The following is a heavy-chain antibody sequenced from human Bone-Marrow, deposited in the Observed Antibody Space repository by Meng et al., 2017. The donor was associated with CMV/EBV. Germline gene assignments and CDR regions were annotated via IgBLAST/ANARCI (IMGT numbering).Heavy chain of an antibody. CDR2: MYYSGNI. D-gene: IGHD1-1*01. J-gene: IGHJ4*02. V-gene: IGHV4-39*07. CDR3: ARGTGTTQHYFDY. Sequence: SETLSLTCSVSGGSVSTNSYYWGWIRQPPGKGLEWIGSMYYSGNIYYHPSLKSRVTISIDTSNNQVSLKLTSVTAADTAVYFCARGTGTTQHYFDYWGQGMVVTVSS. CDR1: GGSVSTNSYY.